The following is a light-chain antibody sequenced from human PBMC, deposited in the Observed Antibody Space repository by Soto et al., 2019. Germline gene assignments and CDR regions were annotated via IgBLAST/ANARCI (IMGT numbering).Light chain of an antibody. CDR1: QSVSSN. CDR3: QHYNKWPPT. Sequence: EIVMTQSPATLSASPGERATLSCRASQSVSSNLAWYQQKPGQAPRLLIYGASTRATGIPARFSGSGSGTELTPTISSLQSEDFALYYCQHYNKWPPTFGQGTKVEIK. J-gene: IGKJ1*01. CDR2: GAS. V-gene: IGKV3-15*01.